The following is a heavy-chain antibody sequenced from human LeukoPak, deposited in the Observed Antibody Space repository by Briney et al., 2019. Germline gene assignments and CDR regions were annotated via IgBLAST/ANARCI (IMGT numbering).Heavy chain of an antibody. D-gene: IGHD3-10*01. V-gene: IGHV3-30-3*01. CDR2: ISYDGSNK. CDR1: GFTFSSYA. Sequence: PGGSLRLSCAASGFTFSSYAMHWVRQAPGKGLEWVAVISYDGSNKYYADSVKGRFTISRDNSKNTLYLQMNSLRAEDTAVYYCARESRPYGSGSYYNMDYWGQGTLVTVSS. J-gene: IGHJ4*02. CDR3: ARESRPYGSGSYYNMDY.